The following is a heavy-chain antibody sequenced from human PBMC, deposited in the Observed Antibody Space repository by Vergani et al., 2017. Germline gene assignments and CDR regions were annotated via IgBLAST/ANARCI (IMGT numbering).Heavy chain of an antibody. CDR1: GFTFSSYG. J-gene: IGHJ4*02. CDR3: AGPRSILGSFDY. Sequence: VQLVQSGAEVKKPGASVKVSCKASGFTFSSYGMHWVRQAPGKGLEWVSYISSSGSTIYYADSVKGRFTISRDNAKNSLYLQMNSLRAEDTAVYYCAGPRSILGSFDYWGQGTLVTVSS. CDR2: ISSSGSTI. D-gene: IGHD1-26*01. V-gene: IGHV3-48*04.